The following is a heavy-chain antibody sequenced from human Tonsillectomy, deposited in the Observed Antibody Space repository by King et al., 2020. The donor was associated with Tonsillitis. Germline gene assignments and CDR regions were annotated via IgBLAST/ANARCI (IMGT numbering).Heavy chain of an antibody. J-gene: IGHJ3*02. V-gene: IGHV1-18*01. CDR1: GYTFINHA. CDR2: ISGYNGNA. Sequence: QMQLVQSGAEVKKPGASVKVSCKASGYTFINHAISWVRQAPGQGLQYVGWISGYNGNANYPLNLQGRVTMTIDTSTTTAYMELRSLRSDDTAMYYCVRDSLAAYGSGSHDGFEIWGQGTMVTVSS. CDR3: VRDSLAAYGSGSHDGFEI. D-gene: IGHD3-10*01.